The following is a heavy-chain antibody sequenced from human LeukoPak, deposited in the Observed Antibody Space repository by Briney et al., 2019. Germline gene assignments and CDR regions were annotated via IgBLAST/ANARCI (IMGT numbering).Heavy chain of an antibody. V-gene: IGHV3-7*01. Sequence: GGSLRLSCAASGFTFSSYWMSWVRQAPGKGLEWVANIKQDGGEKYYVDSVKGRFTISRDNAKNSLYLQMNSLRAEDTAVYYCARYARAGVRYDFWSGPFDYWGQGTLVTVSS. D-gene: IGHD3-3*01. CDR2: IKQDGGEK. CDR1: GFTFSSYW. CDR3: ARYARAGVRYDFWSGPFDY. J-gene: IGHJ4*02.